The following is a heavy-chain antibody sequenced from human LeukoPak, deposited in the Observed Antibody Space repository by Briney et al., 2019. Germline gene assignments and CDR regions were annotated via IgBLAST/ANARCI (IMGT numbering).Heavy chain of an antibody. D-gene: IGHD1-1*01. CDR3: AKDVGTTGTRPDAFDI. J-gene: IGHJ3*02. Sequence: GGSLRLSCAASGFTLSSYAMSWVRQAPGKGLEWVSAISGSGGSTYYADSVKGRFTISRDNSKNTLYLQMNSLRAEDTAVYYCAKDVGTTGTRPDAFDIWGQGTMVTVSS. CDR1: GFTLSSYA. CDR2: ISGSGGST. V-gene: IGHV3-23*01.